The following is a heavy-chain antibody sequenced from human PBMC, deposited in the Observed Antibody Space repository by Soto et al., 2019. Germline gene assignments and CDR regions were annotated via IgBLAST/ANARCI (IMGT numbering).Heavy chain of an antibody. CDR1: GYTFTSYG. V-gene: IGHV1-18*01. Sequence: ASVKVSCKTSGYTFTSYGISWVRQAPGQGLEWMGWIGGYNGDTNYAQKLQGRVTMTTDTSTNTAYMELRSLRSDDTAVYYCARVWITGTHNWFGPWGQGTLVTVSS. D-gene: IGHD1-20*01. CDR3: ARVWITGTHNWFGP. CDR2: IGGYNGDT. J-gene: IGHJ5*02.